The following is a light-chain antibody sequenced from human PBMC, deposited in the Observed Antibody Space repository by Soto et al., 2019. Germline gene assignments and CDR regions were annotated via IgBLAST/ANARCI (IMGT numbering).Light chain of an antibody. V-gene: IGLV2-14*01. CDR1: SSDVGAYKY. J-gene: IGLJ1*01. CDR3: SSYTSSSTQV. Sequence: QSALTQPASVSGSPGQSITISCTGTSSDVGAYKYVSWYQQHPGKAPKLMIYEVNNRPSGVSYRFSGSKSGNTASLTISGLQAEDEADYYCSSYTSSSTQVFGTGTKLTVL. CDR2: EVN.